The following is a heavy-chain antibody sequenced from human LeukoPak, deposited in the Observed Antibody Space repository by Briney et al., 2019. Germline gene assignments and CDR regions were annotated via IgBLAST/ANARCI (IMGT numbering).Heavy chain of an antibody. V-gene: IGHV3-30*03. D-gene: IGHD3-9*01. CDR3: ARGNYDILTGSAMDV. CDR2: TSYDGSKK. CDR1: GLTFSSYA. J-gene: IGHJ6*03. Sequence: GGSLRLSCAASGLTFSSYAMHWVRQAPGKGLEWVAVTSYDGSKKDYADSVKGRFTISRDNFKNTLYLQMNSLRGEDTAVYHCARGNYDILTGSAMDVWGKGTTVTVSS.